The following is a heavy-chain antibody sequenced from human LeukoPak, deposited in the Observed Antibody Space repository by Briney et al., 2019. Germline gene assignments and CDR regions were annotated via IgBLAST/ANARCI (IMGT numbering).Heavy chain of an antibody. CDR3: AKEPYSSVYYFYYMDV. Sequence: GGSLRLSCAASGFTFSTCGMHWVRQAPGKGLEWVAFIRYGGSDIYYGDSVKGRFTISRDNSKNTLYLQMNSLRGEDTAVYYCAKEPYSSVYYFYYMDVRGKGTTVTVSS. V-gene: IGHV3-30*02. D-gene: IGHD6-25*01. CDR2: IRYGGSDI. CDR1: GFTFSTCG. J-gene: IGHJ6*03.